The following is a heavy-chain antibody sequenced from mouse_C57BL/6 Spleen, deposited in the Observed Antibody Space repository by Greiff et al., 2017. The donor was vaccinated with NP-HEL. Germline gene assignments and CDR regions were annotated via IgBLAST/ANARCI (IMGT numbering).Heavy chain of an antibody. CDR3: ATHYYGSSHWYFDV. D-gene: IGHD1-1*01. J-gene: IGHJ1*03. CDR2: IHTNSGST. V-gene: IGHV1-64*01. Sequence: VQLQQSGAELVKPGASVKLSCKASGYTFNSYWMHWVKQRPGQGLEWIGMIHTNSGSTNYNEKVKSKATLTVDKSSSTAYMQLSSLTSEDSAVYYCATHYYGSSHWYFDVWGTGTTVTVAS. CDR1: GYTFNSYW.